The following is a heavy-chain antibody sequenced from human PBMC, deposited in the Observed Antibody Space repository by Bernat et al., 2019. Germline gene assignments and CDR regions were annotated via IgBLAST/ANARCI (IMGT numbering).Heavy chain of an antibody. CDR3: ARWPLGAGGDAFDI. D-gene: IGHD3-10*01. CDR2: IYYSGRT. CDR1: GGSISSYY. J-gene: IGHJ3*02. Sequence: QVQLQESGPGLVKPSETLSLTCTVSGGSISSYYWSWIRQPPGKGLVWIGYIYYSGRTNYNPSRKSRVTISVDTSKNQFSLKLSSVTAADTAVYYCARWPLGAGGDAFDIWGQGTMVTVSS. V-gene: IGHV4-59*01.